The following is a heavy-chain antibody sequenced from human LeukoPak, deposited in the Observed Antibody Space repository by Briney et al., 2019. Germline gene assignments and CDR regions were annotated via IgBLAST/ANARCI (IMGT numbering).Heavy chain of an antibody. Sequence: PGGSLRLSCAASGFIFNNYGMSWVRQAPGEGLEWVSSISGSGPSTAYADSVKGRFTISRDKSKNTLYLQMNSLKVEDTAVYYCARLPTFYFDSSHYHYDYWGRGTQVTVSS. CDR2: ISGSGPST. CDR3: ARLPTFYFDSSHYHYDY. V-gene: IGHV3-23*01. D-gene: IGHD3-22*01. CDR1: GFIFNNYG. J-gene: IGHJ4*02.